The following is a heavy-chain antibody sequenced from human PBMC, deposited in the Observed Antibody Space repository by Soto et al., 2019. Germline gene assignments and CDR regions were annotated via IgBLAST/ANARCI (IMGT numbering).Heavy chain of an antibody. V-gene: IGHV3-33*01. CDR2: IWYDGSNK. CDR3: ARDADRSGYSPIDY. J-gene: IGHJ4*02. CDR1: GFTFSRYG. Sequence: QVQLVESGGGVVQPGRSLRLSCAASGFTFSRYGMHWVRQAPGKGLEWVAVIWYDGSNKYYADSVKGRFTISRDNSKNTLYLQMNSLRAEDTAVYYCARDADRSGYSPIDYWGQGTLVTVSS. D-gene: IGHD3-22*01.